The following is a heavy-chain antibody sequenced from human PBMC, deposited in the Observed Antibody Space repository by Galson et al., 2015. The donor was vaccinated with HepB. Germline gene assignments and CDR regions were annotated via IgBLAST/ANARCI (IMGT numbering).Heavy chain of an antibody. J-gene: IGHJ6*03. CDR1: GFTFSSYS. D-gene: IGHD2/OR15-2a*01. CDR3: AKEKGGIATNTFLYYYYYMDV. Sequence: SLRLSCAASGFTFSSYSMNWVRQAPGKGLEWVSSISSSSSYIYYADSVKGRFTISRDNSKNTLYLQMNSLRAEDTAVYYCAKEKGGIATNTFLYYYYYMDVWGKGTTVTVSS. CDR2: ISSSSSYI. V-gene: IGHV3-21*01.